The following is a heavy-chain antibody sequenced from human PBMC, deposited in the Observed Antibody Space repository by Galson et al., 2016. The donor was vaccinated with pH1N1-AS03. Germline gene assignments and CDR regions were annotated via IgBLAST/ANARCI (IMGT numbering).Heavy chain of an antibody. V-gene: IGHV4-31*03. CDR2: VYDIGGT. Sequence: TLSLTCSVSSVSIRSGGYYWTWIRQFPGKGLEWIGFVYDIGGTNYNPSLRSRVSISLDTSRSQFSLRLTSVTAADTAVYYCARAPDFGDQKSFDYWGQGRLVIVSS. CDR3: ARAPDFGDQKSFDY. CDR1: SVSIRSGGYY. J-gene: IGHJ4*02. D-gene: IGHD4-17*01.